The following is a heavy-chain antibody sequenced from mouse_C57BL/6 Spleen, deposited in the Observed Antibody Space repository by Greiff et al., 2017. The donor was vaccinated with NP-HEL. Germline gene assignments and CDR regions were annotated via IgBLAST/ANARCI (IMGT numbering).Heavy chain of an antibody. CDR2: INPSSGYT. J-gene: IGHJ2*01. CDR3: ARDFQDYYGGSGY. Sequence: QVQLQQSGAELAKPGASVKLSCKASGYTFTSYWMHWVKQRPGQGLEWIGYINPSSGYTKYNQKFKDKATLTADKSSSTAYMQLSSLTYEDSAGFDCARDFQDYYGGSGYWGQGTTLTVSS. CDR1: GYTFTSYW. V-gene: IGHV1-7*01. D-gene: IGHD1-1*01.